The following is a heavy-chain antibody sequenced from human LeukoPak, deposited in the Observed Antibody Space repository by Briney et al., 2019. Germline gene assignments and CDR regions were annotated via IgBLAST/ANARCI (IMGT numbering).Heavy chain of an antibody. V-gene: IGHV1-69*01. D-gene: IGHD3-9*01. J-gene: IGHJ4*02. CDR2: IIPIFGTA. CDR3: ARYILTGYYFGPPAYYFDY. Sequence: SVKVSCTASGGTFSSYAISWVRQAPGQGLEWMGGIIPIFGTANYAQKFQGRVTITADESTSTAYMELSSLRSEDTAVYYCARYILTGYYFGPPAYYFDYWGQGTLVTVSS. CDR1: GGTFSSYA.